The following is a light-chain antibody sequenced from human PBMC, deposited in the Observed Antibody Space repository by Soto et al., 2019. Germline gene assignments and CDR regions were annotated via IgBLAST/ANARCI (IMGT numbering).Light chain of an antibody. CDR1: SSDIGGYGY. J-gene: IGLJ2*01. V-gene: IGLV2-14*01. CDR2: EVR. CDR3: SSYRATGTLLV. Sequence: QAVVTQPASVSGSLGQSITLSCTGTSSDIGGYGYVSWYQQSPGRAPKLIIFEVRDRPVGVSDRFSGSKSGNTASLTISGLQAEDEATYYCSSYRATGTLLVFGGGTQLTVL.